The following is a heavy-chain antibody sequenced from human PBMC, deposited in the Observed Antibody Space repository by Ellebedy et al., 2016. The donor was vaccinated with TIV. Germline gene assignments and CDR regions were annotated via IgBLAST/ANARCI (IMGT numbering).Heavy chain of an antibody. V-gene: IGHV4-31*03. CDR1: GGSISSGGYY. Sequence: SETLSLXXTVSGGSISSGGYYWSWIRQHPGKGLEWIGYIYYSGSTYYNPSLKSRVTISVDTSKNQFSLKLSSVTAADTAVYYCARGSSGYLEGYDYWGQGTLVTVSS. D-gene: IGHD3-22*01. J-gene: IGHJ4*02. CDR3: ARGSSGYLEGYDY. CDR2: IYYSGST.